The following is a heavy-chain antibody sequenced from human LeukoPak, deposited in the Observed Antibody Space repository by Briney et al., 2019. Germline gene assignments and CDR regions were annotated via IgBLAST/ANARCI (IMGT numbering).Heavy chain of an antibody. CDR2: IDWDDDK. Sequence: SGPALVKPTQTLTLTCTFSGFSLTTSGMSVSWIRQPPGKALEWLARIDWDDDKYYSTSLKTRLTISKDISKNQVVLIMTNVDPVDTSAYYCARLAHSNIAVNGTGAFDMWGQGTMVTVSS. D-gene: IGHD6-19*01. V-gene: IGHV2-70*11. CDR1: GFSLTTSGMS. CDR3: ARLAHSNIAVNGTGAFDM. J-gene: IGHJ3*02.